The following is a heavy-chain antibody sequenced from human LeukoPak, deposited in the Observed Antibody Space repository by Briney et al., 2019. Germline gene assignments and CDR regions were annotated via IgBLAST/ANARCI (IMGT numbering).Heavy chain of an antibody. J-gene: IGHJ4*02. Sequence: GGSLRLSCAASGFTFSSYAMSWVRPAPGKGLEWVSHISGSGGSTYHADSVKGRFTISRDNSKNTLYMQMNSLRADDTAVYYCAKSPEGSSWPHFDYWAREPWSPSPQ. V-gene: IGHV3-23*01. CDR2: ISGSGGST. CDR1: GFTFSSYA. D-gene: IGHD6-13*01. CDR3: AKSPEGSSWPHFDY.